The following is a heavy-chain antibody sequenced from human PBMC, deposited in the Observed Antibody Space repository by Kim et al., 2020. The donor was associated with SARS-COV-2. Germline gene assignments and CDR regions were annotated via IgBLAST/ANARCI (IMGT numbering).Heavy chain of an antibody. CDR1: GYSFTKHR. CDR2: LNTNTWPP. V-gene: IGHV7-4-1*02. CDR3: SRPGGVMQRRGAFDL. D-gene: IGHD3-16*01. Sequence: ASVKVSCMASGYSFTKHRLNWVRQTPGQGLEGMGGLNTNTWPPIYAQAFTGRLVFSLDTSASTAYLQVISLKAEETGDYYCSRPGGVMQRRGAFDLWGQGTVVTGSS. J-gene: IGHJ3*01.